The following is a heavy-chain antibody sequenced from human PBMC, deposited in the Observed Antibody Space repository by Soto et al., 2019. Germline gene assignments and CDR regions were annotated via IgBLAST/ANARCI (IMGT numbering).Heavy chain of an antibody. CDR3: ARASDRFEYSSFFDY. CDR2: IYYSGST. D-gene: IGHD6-6*01. J-gene: IGHJ4*02. V-gene: IGHV4-31*03. Sequence: QVQLQESGPGLVKPSQTLSLTCTVSGGSISSGGYYWSWIRQHPGKGLEWIGYIYYSGSTYYNPSLKSRVTISVDTSKNQLSLKLSSVNDANTAVYYCARASDRFEYSSFFDYWGQGTLVTVSS. CDR1: GGSISSGGYY.